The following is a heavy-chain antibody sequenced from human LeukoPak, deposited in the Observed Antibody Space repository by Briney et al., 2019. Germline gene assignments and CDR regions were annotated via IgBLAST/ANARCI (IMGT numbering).Heavy chain of an antibody. CDR2: IKQDGSEK. CDR3: ARDGYYDILTGYYLRGYYYYGMDV. Sequence: GGSLRLSCAASGFTFSSYWMSWVRQAPGKGLEWVANIKQDGSEKYYVDSVKGRFTISRDNAKNSLYLQMNSLRAEDTAVYYCARDGYYDILTGYYLRGYYYYGMDVWGQGTTVTVSS. J-gene: IGHJ6*02. V-gene: IGHV3-7*04. CDR1: GFTFSSYW. D-gene: IGHD3-9*01.